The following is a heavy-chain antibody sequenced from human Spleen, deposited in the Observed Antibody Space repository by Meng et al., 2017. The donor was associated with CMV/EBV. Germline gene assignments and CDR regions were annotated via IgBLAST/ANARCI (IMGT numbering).Heavy chain of an antibody. CDR2: IYYNGNT. Sequence: ETLSLTCTVSGGSISNYYWSWIRQPPGKGLEWIGYIYYNGNTNYNPSLKSRVTISVDTSKNQFSLKLTSVTAADTAVYYCAREGAVAATVYFDYWGQGTLVTVSS. CDR3: AREGAVAATVYFDY. V-gene: IGHV4-59*01. J-gene: IGHJ4*02. D-gene: IGHD6-19*01. CDR1: GGSISNYY.